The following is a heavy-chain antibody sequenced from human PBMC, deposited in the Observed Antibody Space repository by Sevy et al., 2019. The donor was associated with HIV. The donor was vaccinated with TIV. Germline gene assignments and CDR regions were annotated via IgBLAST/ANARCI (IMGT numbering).Heavy chain of an antibody. CDR3: AGENAWGRGYS. V-gene: IGHV3-23*01. Sequence: GGSLRLSCAASGFIFSSYAMSWVRQAPGKGLEWVSTNSGSGDKTFYADSVKGRFTISRDNSKNTLYLQMNSLRAEDTAMYYCAGENAWGRGYSWGQGTLVTVSS. J-gene: IGHJ4*02. D-gene: IGHD1-26*01. CDR1: GFIFSSYA. CDR2: NSGSGDKT.